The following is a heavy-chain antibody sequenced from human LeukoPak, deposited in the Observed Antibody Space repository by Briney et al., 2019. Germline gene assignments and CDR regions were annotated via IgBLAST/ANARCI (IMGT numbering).Heavy chain of an antibody. CDR2: INPNSGGT. J-gene: IGHJ4*02. CDR3: ARGAGYFDWLFLDY. D-gene: IGHD3-9*01. V-gene: IGHV1-2*02. Sequence: ASVKVSCKASGYTFTGYYMHWVRQAPGQGLEWMGWINPNSGGTSYAQKFQGRVTMTRDMSTSTVYMELSSLRSDDTAVYYCARGAGYFDWLFLDYWGQGTLVTVSS. CDR1: GYTFTGYY.